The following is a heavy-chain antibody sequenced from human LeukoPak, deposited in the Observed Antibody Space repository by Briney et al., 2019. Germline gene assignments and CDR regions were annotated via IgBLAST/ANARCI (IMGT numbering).Heavy chain of an antibody. CDR2: INWNGGST. D-gene: IGHD2-2*01. Sequence: GGSLRLSCAASGFTFDDYGMSWVRQAPGKGLEWASGINWNGGSTGYADSVKGRFTISRDNAKNSLYLQMNSLRAEDTALCHCARVVDIVVVPAANRYDWFDPWGQGTLVTVSS. CDR3: ARVVDIVVVPAANRYDWFDP. V-gene: IGHV3-20*01. CDR1: GFTFDDYG. J-gene: IGHJ5*02.